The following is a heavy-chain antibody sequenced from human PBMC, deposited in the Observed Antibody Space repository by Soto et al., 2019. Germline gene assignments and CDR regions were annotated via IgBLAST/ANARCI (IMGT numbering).Heavy chain of an antibody. CDR3: ARDMAKIVSRYWFDP. CDR2: INHSGST. J-gene: IGHJ5*02. D-gene: IGHD5-12*01. Sequence: PSETLSLTCAVYGGSFSGYYWSWIRQPPGKGLEWIGEINHSGSTNYNPSLKSRVTISVDTSKNQFSLKLSSVTAEDTAVYYCARDMAKIVSRYWFDPWGQGTLVTVSS. V-gene: IGHV4-34*01. CDR1: GGSFSGYY.